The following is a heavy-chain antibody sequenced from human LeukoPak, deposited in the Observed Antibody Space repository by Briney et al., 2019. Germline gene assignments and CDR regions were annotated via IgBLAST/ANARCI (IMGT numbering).Heavy chain of an antibody. V-gene: IGHV1-18*01. CDR2: ISAYNGNT. CDR3: ARDGVGAPEEEAFDI. CDR1: GGTFSSYA. J-gene: IGHJ3*02. Sequence: GASVKVSCKASGGTFSSYAISWVRQAPGQGLEWMGWISAYNGNTNYAQKLQGRVTMTTDTSTSTAYMELRSLRSDDTAVYYCARDGVGAPEEEAFDIWGQGTMVTVSS. D-gene: IGHD1-26*01.